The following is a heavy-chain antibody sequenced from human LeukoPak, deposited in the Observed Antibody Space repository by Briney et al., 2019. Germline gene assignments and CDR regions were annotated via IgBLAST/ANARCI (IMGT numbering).Heavy chain of an antibody. CDR2: INPNSGGT. CDR1: GYTFTGYY. Sequence: ASVKVSCKASGYTFTGYYMHWVRQAPGQGLEWMGWINPNSGGTNYAQKFQGRVTMTRNTSISTAYMELSSLRSEDTAVYYCARAPIPDDAFDIWGQGTMVTVSS. CDR3: ARAPIPDDAFDI. J-gene: IGHJ3*02. V-gene: IGHV1-2*02.